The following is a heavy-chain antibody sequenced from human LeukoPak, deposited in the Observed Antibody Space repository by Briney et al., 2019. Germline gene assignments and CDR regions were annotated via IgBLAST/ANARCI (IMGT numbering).Heavy chain of an antibody. CDR1: GGSFSGYY. J-gene: IGHJ5*02. Sequence: SETLSLTCAVYGGSFSGYYWSWIRQPPGKGLEWIGEINHSGSTNYNPSLKSRVTISVDTSKNQFSLKLSSVTAADTAVYYCARGGVRGDNRFDPWGQGTLVTVSS. CDR3: ARGGVRGDNRFDP. D-gene: IGHD3-10*01. V-gene: IGHV4-34*01. CDR2: INHSGST.